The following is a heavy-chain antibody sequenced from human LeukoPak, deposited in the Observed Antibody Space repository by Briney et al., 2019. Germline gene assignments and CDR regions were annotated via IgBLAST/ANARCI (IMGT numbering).Heavy chain of an antibody. J-gene: IGHJ4*02. V-gene: IGHV1-24*01. CDR2: FDPEDGET. Sequence: GVSVKVSCKVSGYTLIELSMHWVRQAPGKGLEWMGGFDPEDGETIYAQKFQGRVTMTEDTSTDTAYMELSSLRSEDTAVYYCATGTPSTYDFWSVADYWGQGTLVTVSS. CDR3: ATGTPSTYDFWSVADY. D-gene: IGHD3-3*01. CDR1: GYTLIELS.